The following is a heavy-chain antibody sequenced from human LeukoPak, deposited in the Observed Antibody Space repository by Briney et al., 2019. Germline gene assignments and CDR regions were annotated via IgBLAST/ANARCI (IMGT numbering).Heavy chain of an antibody. CDR3: AIMHPYYDGSGYWVQ. D-gene: IGHD3-22*01. Sequence: GGSLRLSCAASGFSFSSYAMSWVRQAPGKGLEWVSGISTSGGSSSYADSVKGRFAISRDNPRNTMYMQMNSLRAEDTALYYCAIMHPYYDGSGYWVQWGQGTLVTVSS. J-gene: IGHJ4*02. CDR1: GFSFSSYA. CDR2: ISTSGGSS. V-gene: IGHV3-23*01.